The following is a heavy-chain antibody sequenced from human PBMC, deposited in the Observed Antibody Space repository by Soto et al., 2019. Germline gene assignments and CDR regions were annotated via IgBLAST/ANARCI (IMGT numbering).Heavy chain of an antibody. CDR3: GRDVQWPNDVYGMDV. Sequence: VQLVQSSAEVKKPGASGKVSCKASGYTFTSYGVSWVRQVPGEGLEWMGWISPYNGKTDYAQKFQDRVTMTTDTSTSTAYVELRTLRSDDTAVYYCGRDVQWPNDVYGMDVWGQGTTVTVSS. D-gene: IGHD6-19*01. CDR2: ISPYNGKT. J-gene: IGHJ6*02. CDR1: GYTFTSYG. V-gene: IGHV1-18*01.